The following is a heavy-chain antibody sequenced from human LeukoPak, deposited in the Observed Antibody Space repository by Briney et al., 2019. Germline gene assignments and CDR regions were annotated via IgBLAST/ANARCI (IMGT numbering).Heavy chain of an antibody. CDR3: ARDRVAAGYYYYYMDV. D-gene: IGHD6-19*01. CDR1: GYTFTGYY. CDR2: INLNSGGT. V-gene: IGHV1-2*02. J-gene: IGHJ6*03. Sequence: ASVKLSCKASGYTFTGYYMHWVRQAPGQGLEWMGWINLNSGGTNYAQKFQGRVTMTRDTSISTAYMELSRLRSDDTAVYYCARDRVAAGYYYYYMDVWGKGTTVTVSS.